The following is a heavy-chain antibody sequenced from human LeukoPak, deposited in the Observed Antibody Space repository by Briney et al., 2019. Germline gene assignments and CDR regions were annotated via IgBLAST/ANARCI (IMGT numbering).Heavy chain of an antibody. Sequence: PGGSLRLSCAASGVTFSSYAMSWVRQAPGKGLEWVSAISGSGGSTYYADSVKGRFTISRDNSKNTLYLQMNSLRAEDTAVYYCAKVYYGSGSYNYFDYWGQGTLVTVSS. CDR1: GVTFSSYA. CDR2: ISGSGGST. V-gene: IGHV3-23*01. J-gene: IGHJ4*02. CDR3: AKVYYGSGSYNYFDY. D-gene: IGHD3-10*01.